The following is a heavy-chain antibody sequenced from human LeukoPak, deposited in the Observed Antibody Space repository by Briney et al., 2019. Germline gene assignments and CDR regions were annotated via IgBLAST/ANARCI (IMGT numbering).Heavy chain of an antibody. CDR3: AREDYGDYGGGGWFDP. V-gene: IGHV4-59*01. CDR1: GGSISSYY. D-gene: IGHD4-17*01. CDR2: IYYSGST. Sequence: SETLSLTCTVSGGSISSYYWSWIRQPPGKGLEWIGYIYYSGSTNYNPSLKSRVTISVDTSKNQFSLKLSSVTAADTAVYYCAREDYGDYGGGGWFDPWGQGTLVTVSS. J-gene: IGHJ5*02.